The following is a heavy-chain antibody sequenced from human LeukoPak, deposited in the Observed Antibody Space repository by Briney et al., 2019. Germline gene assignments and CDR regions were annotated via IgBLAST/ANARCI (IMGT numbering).Heavy chain of an antibody. J-gene: IGHJ4*02. CDR3: GKDGGFLGYFFDY. CDR1: GFTFSSYG. CDR2: ISYDGSNK. D-gene: IGHD2/OR15-2a*01. V-gene: IGHV3-30*18. Sequence: GGSLRLSCAASGFTFSSYGMHWVRQAPGKGLEWVAVISYDGSNKYYADSVKGRFTISRDNSKNTLYLQMNSLRAEDTAVYYCGKDGGFLGYFFDYGGRGTLVTVPS.